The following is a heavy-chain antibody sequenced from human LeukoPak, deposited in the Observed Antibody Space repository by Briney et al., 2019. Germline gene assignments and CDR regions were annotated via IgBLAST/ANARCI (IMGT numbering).Heavy chain of an antibody. D-gene: IGHD3-9*01. CDR3: ASMGGRLRYFDWLLPFDY. Sequence: GGSLRLSCAASGFTFDDYAMHWVRQAPGKGLEWVSGISWNSGSIGYADSVKSRFTISRDNAKNSLYLQMNSLRAEDTAVYYCASMGGRLRYFDWLLPFDYWGQGTLVTVSS. CDR2: ISWNSGSI. J-gene: IGHJ4*02. V-gene: IGHV3-9*01. CDR1: GFTFDDYA.